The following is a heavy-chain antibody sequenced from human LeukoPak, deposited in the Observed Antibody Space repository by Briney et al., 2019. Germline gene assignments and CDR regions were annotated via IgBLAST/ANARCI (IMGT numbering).Heavy chain of an antibody. CDR2: IKSKTDGGTT. J-gene: IGHJ4*02. CDR3: MDSSITIFGTGKY. V-gene: IGHV3-15*01. CDR1: GFTFTDAW. Sequence: GGSLRLSCAASGFTFTDAWMSWVRQAPGKGLEWVGRIKSKTDGGTTDYAAPVEGRFSISRDDSKNTLYLQMNSLKTEDTAVYYCMDSSITIFGTGKYWGQGTLVTVSS. D-gene: IGHD3-3*01.